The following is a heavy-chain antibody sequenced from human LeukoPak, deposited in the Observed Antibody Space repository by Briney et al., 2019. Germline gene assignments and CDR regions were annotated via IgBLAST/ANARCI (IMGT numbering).Heavy chain of an antibody. J-gene: IGHJ4*02. CDR3: ATHQITMVRGVIIAYFDY. D-gene: IGHD3-10*01. V-gene: IGHV1-24*01. CDR2: FDPEDGET. CDR1: GGTFSSYA. Sequence: ATVKVSCKASGGTFSSYAISWVRQAPGQGLEWMGGFDPEDGETIYAQKFQGRVTMTEDTSTDTAYMGLSSLRSEDTAVYYCATHQITMVRGVIIAYFDYWGQGTLVTVSS.